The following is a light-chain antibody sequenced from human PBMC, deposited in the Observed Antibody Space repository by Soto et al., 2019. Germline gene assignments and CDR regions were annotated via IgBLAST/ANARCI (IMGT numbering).Light chain of an antibody. CDR2: EVS. CDR3: SSFRRGSTLVV. CDR1: SSDVGDYNY. V-gene: IGLV2-14*01. Sequence: QSVLTQPASVSGSPGQSITISCTGTSSDVGDYNYVSWYQQHPGKAPKVMIYEVSNRPSGISNRFSGSKSGNTASLTISGLQAEDEADYYCSSFRRGSTLVVFGGGTKLTVL. J-gene: IGLJ2*01.